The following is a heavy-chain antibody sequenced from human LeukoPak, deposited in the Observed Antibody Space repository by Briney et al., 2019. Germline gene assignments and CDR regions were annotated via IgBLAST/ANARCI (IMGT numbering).Heavy chain of an antibody. J-gene: IGHJ3*02. CDR1: GGSISSSSYY. V-gene: IGHV4-39*02. D-gene: IGHD4-17*01. CDR2: IYYSGST. CDR3: AREEYGDYVWDAFDI. Sequence: SETLSLTCTVSGGSISSSSYYWGWIRQPPGKGLEWIGSIYYSGSTYYNPSLKSRVTISVDTSKNQFPLKLSSVTAADTAVYYCAREEYGDYVWDAFDIWGQGTMVTVSS.